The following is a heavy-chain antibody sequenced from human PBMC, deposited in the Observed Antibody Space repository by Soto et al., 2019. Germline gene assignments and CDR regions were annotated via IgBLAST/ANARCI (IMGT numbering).Heavy chain of an antibody. Sequence: QVQLVESGGGVVQPGRSLRLSCAASRFTFSSYGIHWVRQAPGKGLEWVAVISYDESNKNYADSVKGRFTISRDNSKNTLYLQMDSLRAEDSAVYYCAKASSSWAGYYYSGMDVWGPGNTVTVSS. J-gene: IGHJ6*02. CDR3: AKASSSWAGYYYSGMDV. CDR1: RFTFSSYG. CDR2: ISYDESNK. D-gene: IGHD6-13*01. V-gene: IGHV3-30*18.